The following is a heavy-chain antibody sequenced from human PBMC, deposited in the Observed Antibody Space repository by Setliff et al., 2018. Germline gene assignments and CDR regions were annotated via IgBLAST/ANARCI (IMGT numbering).Heavy chain of an antibody. J-gene: IGHJ5*02. V-gene: IGHV5-51*01. CDR2: IYPGNADT. D-gene: IGHD2-21*01. Sequence: GESLKISCKGSGYSFTDYWIAWVRQTPGKGLEWMGTIYPGNADTRYSPSFQGQVTVSTDTSINTAFLQWNNLKASDTAVYYCARRGERFFNWFDPWGQGTLVTVSS. CDR1: GYSFTDYW. CDR3: ARRGERFFNWFDP.